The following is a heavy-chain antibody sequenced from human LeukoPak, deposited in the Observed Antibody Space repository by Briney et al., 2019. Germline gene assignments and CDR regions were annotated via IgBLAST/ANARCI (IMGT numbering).Heavy chain of an antibody. CDR1: GFTLSGFG. CDR3: ARGMSRRTFDY. J-gene: IGHJ4*02. D-gene: IGHD3/OR15-3a*01. CDR2: ISSSRSTI. V-gene: IGHV3-48*02. Sequence: GGSLRLSCAASGFTLSGFGMNWVRQAPGKGLEWLSYISSSRSTIFYADSVKGRFTISRDNAENSLYLQMNRLRDEDTAVYYCARGMSRRTFDYWGQGTLVTVSS.